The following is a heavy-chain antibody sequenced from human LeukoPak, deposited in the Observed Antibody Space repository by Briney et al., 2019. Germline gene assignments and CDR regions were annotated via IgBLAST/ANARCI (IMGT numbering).Heavy chain of an antibody. CDR2: ISGDGSGT. CDR3: ARYSSSSGGPSYYLDY. V-gene: IGHV3-74*01. D-gene: IGHD6-6*01. CDR1: GFTLRNYW. J-gene: IGHJ4*02. Sequence: GGSLRLSCAASGFTLRNYWMHWVRQVPGRGLVWVSRISGDGSGTNYAVSVKGRFTISRYNANNTVYLQINNLRAQDTAVYFCARYSSSSGGPSYYLDYWGQGTLVTVSS.